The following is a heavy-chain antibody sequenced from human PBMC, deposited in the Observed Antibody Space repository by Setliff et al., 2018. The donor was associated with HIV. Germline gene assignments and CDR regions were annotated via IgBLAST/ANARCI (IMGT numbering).Heavy chain of an antibody. CDR2: IYHSGSAYSGDT. CDR1: GGSISSSNW. CDR3: VRGYYYDKTGYGTFDI. J-gene: IGHJ3*02. D-gene: IGHD3-22*01. V-gene: IGHV4-4*02. Sequence: SETLSLTCAVSGGSISSSNWWSWVRQPPGKGLEWIGEIYHSGSAYSGDTKYAQKIQGRVNMTRDTSTDTAYVELRSLRFDDTALYYCVRGYYYDKTGYGTFDIWGQGTVVTVSS.